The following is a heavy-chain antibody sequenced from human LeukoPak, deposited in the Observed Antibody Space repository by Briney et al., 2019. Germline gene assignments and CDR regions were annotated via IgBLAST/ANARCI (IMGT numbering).Heavy chain of an antibody. Sequence: SETLPLTCAVSGGSFSGYYWTWIRQPPGKGLEWIGEINHSGRTNYNPSLKSRVTISVDRSKNQFSLKLSSVTAADTAVYYCARDSGTGSLWPDAFDIWGQGTMVTVSS. CDR1: GGSFSGYY. CDR3: ARDSGTGSLWPDAFDI. J-gene: IGHJ3*02. CDR2: INHSGRT. V-gene: IGHV4-34*01. D-gene: IGHD3-10*01.